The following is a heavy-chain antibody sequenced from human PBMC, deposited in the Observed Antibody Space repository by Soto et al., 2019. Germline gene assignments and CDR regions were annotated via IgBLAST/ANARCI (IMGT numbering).Heavy chain of an antibody. CDR2: ISDTGGDS. CDR1: GFTFINYA. Sequence: GGSLRLSCEASGFTFINYAMSWVRQSPGKGLEWVSSISDTGGDSYYADSMDGRFTVSRDNSKNTLYLQINSLRAEDTAIYYCVRAIYRYATMPCLDHWGQGALVTVSS. V-gene: IGHV3-23*01. J-gene: IGHJ4*02. D-gene: IGHD5-12*01. CDR3: VRAIYRYATMPCLDH.